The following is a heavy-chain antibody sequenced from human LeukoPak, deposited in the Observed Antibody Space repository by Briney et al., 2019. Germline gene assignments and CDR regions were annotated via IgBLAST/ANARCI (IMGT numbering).Heavy chain of an antibody. J-gene: IGHJ4*02. Sequence: PGGSLRLSCAASGFTFSSYAMSWVCQAPGKGLEWVSAISGSGGSTYYADSVKGRFTISRDNSKNTLYLQMNSLRAEDTAVYYCAKSPPGYSSGWPNDYWGQGTLVTVSS. CDR3: AKSPPGYSSGWPNDY. D-gene: IGHD6-19*01. V-gene: IGHV3-23*01. CDR1: GFTFSSYA. CDR2: ISGSGGST.